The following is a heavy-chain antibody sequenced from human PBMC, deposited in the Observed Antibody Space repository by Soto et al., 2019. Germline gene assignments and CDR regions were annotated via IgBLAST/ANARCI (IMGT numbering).Heavy chain of an antibody. Sequence: HPGGSLRLSCSASGFTFSSYAMHWVRQAPGKGLEYVSAISSNGGSTYYADPVKGRFTISRDNSKNTLYLQMSSLRAEDTAVYYSVKAMVVTATPYFDYWGQGTLVTSPQ. V-gene: IGHV3-64D*06. CDR3: VKAMVVTATPYFDY. J-gene: IGHJ4*02. CDR2: ISSNGGST. CDR1: GFTFSSYA. D-gene: IGHD2-21*02.